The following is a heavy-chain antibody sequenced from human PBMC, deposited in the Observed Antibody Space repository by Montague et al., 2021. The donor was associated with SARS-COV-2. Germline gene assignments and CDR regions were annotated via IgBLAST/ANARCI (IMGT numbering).Heavy chain of an antibody. J-gene: IGHJ4*02. CDR3: ARIPVGSKYYFDF. CDR1: GDSVTRSMDS. CDR2: SSYFSKWKK. Sequence: CAISGDSVTRSMDSCTCLRNSRLSGLHAQGTSSYFSKWKKDYAESVKSRITIDPDTSKHQFSLHLNSVTPEDTAVYYCARIPVGSKYYFDFWGQGTLVTVSS. D-gene: IGHD2-2*01. V-gene: IGHV6-1*01.